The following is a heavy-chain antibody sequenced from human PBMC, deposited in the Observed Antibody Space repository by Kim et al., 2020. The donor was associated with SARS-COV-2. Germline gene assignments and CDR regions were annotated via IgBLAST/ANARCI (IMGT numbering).Heavy chain of an antibody. Sequence: SETLSLTCAVRGGSFSGYYWSWIRQTPGKGLEWIGEVDQSGSTTYNPSLKSRVAISINTYKIQFSLQLTSVTATDAGVYYCARGGYFNGSGSNYGKYFFDYWGQGSLVSVSS. V-gene: IGHV4-34*01. J-gene: IGHJ4*02. D-gene: IGHD3-10*01. CDR2: VDQSGST. CDR1: GGSFSGYY. CDR3: ARGGYFNGSGSNYGKYFFDY.